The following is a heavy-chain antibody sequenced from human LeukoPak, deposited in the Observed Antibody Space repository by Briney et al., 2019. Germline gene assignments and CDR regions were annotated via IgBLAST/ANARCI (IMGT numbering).Heavy chain of an antibody. CDR3: ARIVVGATFDY. CDR2: IYYSGGT. V-gene: IGHV4-31*03. CDR1: GGSISSGAYY. J-gene: IGHJ4*02. D-gene: IGHD1-26*01. Sequence: SETLSLTCTVSGGSISSGAYYWRWIRQHPGKGLEWIGYIYYSGGTYYNPSLKSRVTISVDTSKNQFSLNLSSVTAADTAVYYWARIVVGATFDYWGQGTLVTVSS.